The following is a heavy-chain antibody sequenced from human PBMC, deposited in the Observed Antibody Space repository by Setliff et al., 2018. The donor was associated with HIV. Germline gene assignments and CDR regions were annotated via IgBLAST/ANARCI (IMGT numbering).Heavy chain of an antibody. J-gene: IGHJ3*01. CDR1: GGSFSGYY. CDR3: ARGRALGV. CDR2: INHSGST. V-gene: IGHV4-34*01. D-gene: IGHD3-3*02. Sequence: LSLTCAVYGGSFSGYYWSWIRQPPGKGLEWIGEINHSGSTNYNPSLRSRVTISVDTSKNQFSLKLSSVTAADTAVYYCARGRALGVWGQGTMVTVSS.